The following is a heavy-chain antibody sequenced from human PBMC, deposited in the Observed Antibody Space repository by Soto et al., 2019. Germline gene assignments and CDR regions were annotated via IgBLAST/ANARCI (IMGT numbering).Heavy chain of an antibody. V-gene: IGHV4-59*08. J-gene: IGHJ6*03. Sequence: ETPALTLTVHHYSINSAYWCYIRQPPGKGLEWIGYIYYSGSTNYNPSLKSRVTISVDTSKNQLSLKLSSVTAADTALYYYANRDYRDCMAVKGKRTTVSGSS. CDR2: IYYSGST. D-gene: IGHD4-17*01. CDR1: HYSINSAY. CDR3: ANRDYRDCMAV.